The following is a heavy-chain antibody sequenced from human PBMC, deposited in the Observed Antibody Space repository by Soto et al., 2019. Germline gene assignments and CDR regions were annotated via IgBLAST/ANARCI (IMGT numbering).Heavy chain of an antibody. D-gene: IGHD2-21*02. CDR3: AREAGTVVTPMRYFDL. J-gene: IGHJ2*01. Sequence: QVQLQESGPGLVKPSQTLSLTCTVSGGSISSGDYYWSWIRQPPGKGLQWIVYIYYSGSTYYNTSLKGQVTISVDTSKNQYSLKLSSVTAADTAVYYCAREAGTVVTPMRYFDLWGRGTLVTVSS. V-gene: IGHV4-30-4*01. CDR1: GGSISSGDYY. CDR2: IYYSGST.